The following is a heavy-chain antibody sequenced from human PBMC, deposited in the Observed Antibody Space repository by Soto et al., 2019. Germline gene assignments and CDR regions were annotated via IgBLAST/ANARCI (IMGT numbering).Heavy chain of an antibody. CDR3: ARPIYCSGGSCYVPWLDP. V-gene: IGHV3-7*03. D-gene: IGHD2-15*01. CDR2: IKEDGSET. Sequence: PVGSLRLSCAASGFTFSSYAMHWVRQAPGKGLEWVANIKEDGSETYHVDSVKVRVTISRDNAKNSLYLQMNSLRVEDTAVYYCARPIYCSGGSCYVPWLDPWGQGTLVTVSS. J-gene: IGHJ5*02. CDR1: GFTFSSYA.